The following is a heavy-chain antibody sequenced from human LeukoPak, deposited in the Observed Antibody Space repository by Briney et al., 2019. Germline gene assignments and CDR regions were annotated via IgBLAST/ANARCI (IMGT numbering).Heavy chain of an antibody. V-gene: IGHV4-59*12. CDR1: GGSISSYY. Sequence: KPSETLSLTCTVSGGSISSYYWSWIRQPPGKGLEWIGYIHYSGSTHYNPSLKSRVTISVDTSKNQVSLKLRSVTAADTAVYYCAREKSVVTVFDYWGQGTLVTVSS. CDR2: IHYSGST. D-gene: IGHD3-22*01. J-gene: IGHJ4*02. CDR3: AREKSVVTVFDY.